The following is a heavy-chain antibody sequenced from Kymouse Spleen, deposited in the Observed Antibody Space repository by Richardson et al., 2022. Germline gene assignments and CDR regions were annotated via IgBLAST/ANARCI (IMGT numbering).Heavy chain of an antibody. V-gene: IGHV3-30*18. CDR3: AKDLDFGVVVYYGMDV. J-gene: IGHJ6*02. D-gene: IGHD3-3*01. CDR1: GFTFSSYG. CDR2: ISYDGSNK. Sequence: QVQLVESGGGVVQPGRSLRLSCAASGFTFSSYGMHWVRQAPGKGLEWVAVISYDGSNKYYADSVKGRFTISRDNSKNTLYLQMNSLRAEDTAVYYCAKDLDFGVVVYYGMDVWGQGTTVTVSS.